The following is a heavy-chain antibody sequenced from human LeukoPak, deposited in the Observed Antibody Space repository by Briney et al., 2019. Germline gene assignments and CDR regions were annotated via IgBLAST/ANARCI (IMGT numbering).Heavy chain of an antibody. D-gene: IGHD3-22*01. Sequence: GGSLRLSCTVSGFTFSSYGMSWVRQAPGKGLEWVSAISGSSDSMYYADSVKGRFTISRDNSKNTLYLQMNSLRAEDTAVYYCAKISYYYDSSGYYLDYFDSWGQGTLVTVSS. CDR2: ISGSSDSM. V-gene: IGHV3-23*01. J-gene: IGHJ4*02. CDR3: AKISYYYDSSGYYLDYFDS. CDR1: GFTFSSYG.